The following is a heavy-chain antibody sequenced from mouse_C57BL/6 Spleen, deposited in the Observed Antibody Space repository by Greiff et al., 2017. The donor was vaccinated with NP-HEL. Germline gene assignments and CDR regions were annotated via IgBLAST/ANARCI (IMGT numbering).Heavy chain of an antibody. CDR1: GYTFTSYW. CDR3: ARRGSPIYYDYDNWYFDV. D-gene: IGHD2-4*01. CDR2: IDPSDSYT. V-gene: IGHV1-50*01. Sequence: QVQLQQPGAELVKPGASVKLSCKASGYTFTSYWLQWVNQRPGQGLEWIGEIDPSDSYTNYNQKFKGKATLTVDTSSSTAYMQLSSLTSDDSAVYYCARRGSPIYYDYDNWYFDVWGTGTTVTVSS. J-gene: IGHJ1*03.